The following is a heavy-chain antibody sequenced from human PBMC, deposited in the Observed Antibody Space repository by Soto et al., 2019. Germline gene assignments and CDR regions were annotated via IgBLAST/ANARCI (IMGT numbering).Heavy chain of an antibody. CDR3: ANILGSIMITFGGVSY. Sequence: GGSLRLSCAASGFTFSSYAMSWVRQAPGKGLEWVSAISGSGGSTYYADSVKGRFTISRDNSKNTLYLQMNSLRAEDTAVYYCANILGSIMITFGGVSYWGQGTLVTVSS. J-gene: IGHJ4*02. D-gene: IGHD3-16*01. CDR1: GFTFSSYA. V-gene: IGHV3-23*01. CDR2: ISGSGGST.